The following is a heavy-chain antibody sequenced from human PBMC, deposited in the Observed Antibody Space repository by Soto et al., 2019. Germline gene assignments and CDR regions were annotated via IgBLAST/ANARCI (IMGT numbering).Heavy chain of an antibody. CDR1: GFTFSDHY. Sequence: EVQLVESGGGLVQPGGSLRLSCAASGFTFSDHYMEWVRQAPGKGLEWVGRTRHKADSYTTEYAASVKGRFTISRDDSKNTLYLQMNSLKTEDTAVYYCASLWDRGFAAWGQGILVTVSS. V-gene: IGHV3-72*01. D-gene: IGHD1-26*01. CDR3: ASLWDRGFAA. J-gene: IGHJ5*02. CDR2: TRHKADSYTT.